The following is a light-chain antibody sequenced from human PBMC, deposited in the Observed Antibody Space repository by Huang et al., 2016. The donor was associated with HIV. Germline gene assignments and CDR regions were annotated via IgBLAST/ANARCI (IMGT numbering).Light chain of an antibody. Sequence: DIVMTQSPDSLAVSLGERATVNCTSSQSVSYGSYSKSYLAWYQKKPGQPPKLLIYWASTRESGVPDRFSGSGSGTDFTLTISSLQAEDVAVYYCQQYYNAPITFGQGTRLEI. J-gene: IGKJ5*01. CDR1: QSVSYGSYSKSY. V-gene: IGKV4-1*01. CDR2: WAS. CDR3: QQYYNAPIT.